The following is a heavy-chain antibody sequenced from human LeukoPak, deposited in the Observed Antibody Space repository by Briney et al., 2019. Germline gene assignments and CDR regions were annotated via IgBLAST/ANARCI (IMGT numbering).Heavy chain of an antibody. CDR1: GGSFSGYY. CDR3: ASLRCSSTSCYTGYYGMDV. J-gene: IGHJ6*02. D-gene: IGHD2-2*02. CDR2: INHSGST. Sequence: SETLSLICAVYGGSFSGYYWSWIRQPPGKGLEWIGEINHSGSTNYNPSLKSRVTISVDTSKNQFSLKLSSVTAADTAVYYCASLRCSSTSCYTGYYGMDVWGQGTTVTVSS. V-gene: IGHV4-34*01.